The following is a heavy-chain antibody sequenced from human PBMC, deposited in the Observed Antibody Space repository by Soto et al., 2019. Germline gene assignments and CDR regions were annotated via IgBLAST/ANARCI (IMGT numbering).Heavy chain of an antibody. CDR1: GFTFRNYS. V-gene: IGHV3-21*01. J-gene: IGHJ4*02. CDR3: ARGPAVAGPADY. CDR2: ISSLSSVM. Sequence: GGSLRLSCGASGFTFRNYSMNWVRQAPGKGLEWISSISSLSSVMHYIDSVKGRFTISKDNARNSVFLQMNSLRVEDTAVYYCARGPAVAGPADYWGRGTLVTVSS. D-gene: IGHD6-19*01.